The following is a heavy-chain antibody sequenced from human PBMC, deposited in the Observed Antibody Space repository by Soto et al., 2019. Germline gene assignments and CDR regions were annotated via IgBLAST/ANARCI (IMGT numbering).Heavy chain of an antibody. CDR2: TYYRSRWYN. V-gene: IGHV6-1*01. Sequence: SQTLSLTCAISGDSVSSNSAAWNWIRLSPSRGLEWLARTYYRSRWYNDYAVSVRSRLTVNPDTSKNQFSLQLTSVTPEDTAVYYCSGTTSHQWYSMDFWCKGTMVTVSS. D-gene: IGHD1-7*01. J-gene: IGHJ6*04. CDR3: SGTTSHQWYSMDF. CDR1: GDSVSSNSAA.